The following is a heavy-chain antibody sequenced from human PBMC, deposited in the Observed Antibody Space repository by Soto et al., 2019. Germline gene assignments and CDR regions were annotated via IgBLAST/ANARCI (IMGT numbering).Heavy chain of an antibody. Sequence: QVQLVESGGGVVQPGRSLRLSCAASGFTFSSYAMLWVRQAPGKGLEWVAVISYDGSNKYYADSVKGRFTISRDNSKNTLYLQMNSLRAEDTAVYYCARGREWWLPVPIIDYWGQGTLVTVSS. CDR1: GFTFSSYA. CDR2: ISYDGSNK. J-gene: IGHJ4*02. CDR3: ARGREWWLPVPIIDY. V-gene: IGHV3-30-3*01. D-gene: IGHD2-8*01.